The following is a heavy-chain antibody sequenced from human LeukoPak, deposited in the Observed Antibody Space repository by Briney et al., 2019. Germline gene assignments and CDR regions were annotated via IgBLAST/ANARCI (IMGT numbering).Heavy chain of an antibody. V-gene: IGHV4-34*01. CDR3: ASPREGY. CDR2: INHSGST. Sequence: PSETLSLTCAVYGGSFSGYYWSWIRQPPGKGLEWIGEINHSGSTNYNPSLKSRVTVSVDTSKNQFSLKLSSVTAADTAVYYCASPREGYWGQGTLVTVSS. J-gene: IGHJ4*02. D-gene: IGHD5-24*01. CDR1: GGSFSGYY.